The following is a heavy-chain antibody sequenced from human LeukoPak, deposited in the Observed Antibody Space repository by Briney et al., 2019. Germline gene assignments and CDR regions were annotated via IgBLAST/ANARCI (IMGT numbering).Heavy chain of an antibody. J-gene: IGHJ6*02. CDR3: ARARDYPYYYYGMDV. V-gene: IGHV3-7*01. CDR1: GFTFSSYG. Sequence: GRSLRLSCAASGFTFSSYGMHWVRQAPGKGLEWVANIKQDGSEKYYVDSVKGRFTISRDNAKNSLYLQMNSLRAEDTAVYYCARARDYPYYYYGMDVWGQGTTVTVSS. CDR2: IKQDGSEK. D-gene: IGHD4-17*01.